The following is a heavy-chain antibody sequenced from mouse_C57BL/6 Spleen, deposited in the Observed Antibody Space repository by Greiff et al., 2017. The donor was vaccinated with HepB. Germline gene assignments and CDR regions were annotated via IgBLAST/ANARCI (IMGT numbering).Heavy chain of an antibody. CDR2: IDPETGGT. CDR1: GYTFTDYE. V-gene: IGHV1-15*01. CDR3: TKRDWYFDV. Sequence: ESGAELVRPGASVTLSCKASGYTFTDYEMHWVKQTPVHGLEWIGAIDPETGGTAYNQKFKGKAILTADKSSSTAYMELRSLTSEDSAVYYCTKRDWYFDVWGTGTTVTVSS. J-gene: IGHJ1*03.